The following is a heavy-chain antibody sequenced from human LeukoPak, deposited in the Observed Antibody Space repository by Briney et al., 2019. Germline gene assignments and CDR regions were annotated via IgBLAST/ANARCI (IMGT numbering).Heavy chain of an antibody. CDR3: ARDRPHYGDYVRFY. CDR2: ISSSSSTI. CDR1: GFTFSSYS. D-gene: IGHD4-17*01. Sequence: PGGSLRLSCAASGFTFSSYSMHWVRQAPGKGLEWVSYISSSSSTIYYADSVKGRFTISRDNAKNSLYLQMNSLRAEDTAVYYCARDRPHYGDYVRFYWGQGTLVTVSS. V-gene: IGHV3-48*01. J-gene: IGHJ4*02.